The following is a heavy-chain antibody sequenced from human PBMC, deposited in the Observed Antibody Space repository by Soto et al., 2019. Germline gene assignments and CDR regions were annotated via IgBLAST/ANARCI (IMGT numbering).Heavy chain of an antibody. CDR2: IIPIFGTA. J-gene: IGHJ6*02. CDR3: ATGQGSGSLNYYYYYGMDV. V-gene: IGHV1-69*13. D-gene: IGHD3-10*01. Sequence: SVKVSCKASGGTFSSYAIRWVRQAPGQGLEWMGGIIPIFGTANYAQKFQGRVTITADESTSTAYMELSSLRSEDTAVYYCATGQGSGSLNYYYYYGMDVWGQGTTVTVSS. CDR1: GGTFSSYA.